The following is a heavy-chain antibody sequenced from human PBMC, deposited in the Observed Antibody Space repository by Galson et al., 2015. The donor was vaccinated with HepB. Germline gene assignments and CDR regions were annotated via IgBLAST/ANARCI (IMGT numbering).Heavy chain of an antibody. D-gene: IGHD2-2*03. V-gene: IGHV3-30*18. CDR1: GFTFSSYG. CDR2: ISYDESNK. CDR3: AKDGYCSSTSCAMGPLFYYGMDV. J-gene: IGHJ6*02. Sequence: SLRLSCAASGFTFSSYGMHWVRQAPGKGLEWVAVISYDESNKYYADSVKGRFTISRDNSKNTLYLQMNSLRAEDTAVYYCAKDGYCSSTSCAMGPLFYYGMDVWGQGTTVTVSS.